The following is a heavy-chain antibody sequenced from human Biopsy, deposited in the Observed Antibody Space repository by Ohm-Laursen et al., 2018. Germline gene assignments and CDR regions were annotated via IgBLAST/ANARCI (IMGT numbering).Heavy chain of an antibody. J-gene: IGHJ6*02. D-gene: IGHD3-22*01. V-gene: IGHV3-33*01. CDR3: VRDVDYYDPYHYYALDV. CDR1: GFTFSGYG. CDR2: IWYDGTDK. Sequence: SLRLSCSASGFTFSGYGMHWVRQAPGKGLEWVAVIWYDGTDKFYADSVKGRFTISRDNSKNTLYLHMNSLRAADTAVYYCVRDVDYYDPYHYYALDVWGQGTTVTVSS.